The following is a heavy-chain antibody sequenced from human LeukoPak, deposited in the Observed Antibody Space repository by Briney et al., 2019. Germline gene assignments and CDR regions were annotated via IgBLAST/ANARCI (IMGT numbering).Heavy chain of an antibody. CDR2: ISDTGRRT. D-gene: IGHD3-16*02. CDR1: GFTFSDYA. J-gene: IGHJ4*02. Sequence: GGSLRLSCAASGFTFSDYAMSWVRQAAGKGLEWVSGISDTGRRTYYTDSVKGRFTISRDESKKTVYLQMNSLRAEDTAIYFCGRHDSFIPNWGLGTLVTVSS. V-gene: IGHV3-23*01. CDR3: GRHDSFIPN.